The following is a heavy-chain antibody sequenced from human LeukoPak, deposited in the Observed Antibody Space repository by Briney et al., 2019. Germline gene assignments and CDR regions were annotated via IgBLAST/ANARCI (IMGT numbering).Heavy chain of an antibody. CDR3: ARGSSGSTFDY. V-gene: IGHV1-46*01. CDR2: INPSGGST. J-gene: IGHJ4*02. Sequence: ASVKVSCKVSGYTLTELSMHWVRQAPGQGLEWMGIINPSGGSTSYAQKFQGRVTMTRDTSTSTVYMELSSLRSEDTAVYYCARGSSGSTFDYWGQGTLVTVSS. CDR1: GYTLTELS. D-gene: IGHD1-26*01.